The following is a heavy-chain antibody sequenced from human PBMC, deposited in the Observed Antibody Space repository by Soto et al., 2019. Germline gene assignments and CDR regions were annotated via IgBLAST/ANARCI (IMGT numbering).Heavy chain of an antibody. J-gene: IGHJ6*02. V-gene: IGHV3-9*01. CDR2: ISWNSDTV. CDR1: GFIFDEYD. Sequence: GGDLRLSCAGSGFIFDEYDMHWVRQAPGKGLEWVSGISWNSDTVEYAAFVKGRFTISRDNAKQSLYLQMNSLRPEDTALYVCAKHLSCRNNFQAGMYVWRQGTTV. D-gene: IGHD3-16*02. CDR3: AKHLSCRNNFQAGMYV.